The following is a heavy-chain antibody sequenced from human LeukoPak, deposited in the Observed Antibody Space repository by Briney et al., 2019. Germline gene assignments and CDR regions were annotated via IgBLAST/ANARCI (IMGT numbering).Heavy chain of an antibody. V-gene: IGHV3-48*03. CDR3: AKPARTDHTDY. Sequence: QPGGSLRLSCAASGFTFSSYEMNWVRQAPGKGLEWVSYISSSGSTIYYADSVKGRFTISRDNSKNTLYLQMNSLRAEDTAVYYCAKPARTDHTDYWGQGTLVTVSS. CDR2: ISSSGSTI. J-gene: IGHJ4*02. D-gene: IGHD1-14*01. CDR1: GFTFSSYE.